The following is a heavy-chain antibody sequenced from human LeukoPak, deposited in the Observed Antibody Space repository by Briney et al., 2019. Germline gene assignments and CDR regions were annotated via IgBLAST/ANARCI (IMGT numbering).Heavy chain of an antibody. J-gene: IGHJ4*02. CDR1: GGSISSYY. CDR3: ARTFYEYYYDSSGYYLLYFDY. D-gene: IGHD3-22*01. V-gene: IGHV4-59*01. CDR2: IYYSGST. Sequence: SETLSLTCTVSGGSISSYYWSWIRQPPGKGLEWIGYIYYSGSTNYNPSLKSRVTISVGTSKNQFSLKLSSVTAADTAVCYCARTFYEYYYDSSGYYLLYFDYWGQGTLVTVSS.